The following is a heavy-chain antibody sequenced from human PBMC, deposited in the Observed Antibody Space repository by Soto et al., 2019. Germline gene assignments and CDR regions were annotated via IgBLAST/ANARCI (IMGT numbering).Heavy chain of an antibody. CDR1: GYTFTSYD. CDR2: MNPNSGNT. J-gene: IGHJ6*02. CDR3: ARETTGTTCMDV. V-gene: IGHV1-8*01. Sequence: QVQLVQSGAEVKKPGASVKVSCKASGYTFTSYDINWVRQATGQGLEWMGWMNPNSGNTGYAQKFQGRVTMTRNTSISTAYVELSSLRSEHTAVYYCARETTGTTCMDVWGQGTTVTVSS. D-gene: IGHD1-1*01.